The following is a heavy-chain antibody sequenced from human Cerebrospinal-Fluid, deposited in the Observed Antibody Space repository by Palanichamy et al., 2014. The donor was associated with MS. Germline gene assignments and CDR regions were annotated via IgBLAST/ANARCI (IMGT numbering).Heavy chain of an antibody. Sequence: QVQLVQSGAEVKKPGASVKVSCKASGYTFMGYYMHWVRQAPGQGLEWMGRINPNSGDTNYAQKFQGWVIMTRDTSINTAYMEVRRLRSDDTAVYYCARDGSYGLGVYGSGYGMDVWGQGTTVTVSS. D-gene: IGHD5-18*01. V-gene: IGHV1-2*04. CDR2: INPNSGDT. CDR3: ARDGSYGLGVYGSGYGMDV. CDR1: GYTFMGYY. J-gene: IGHJ6*02.